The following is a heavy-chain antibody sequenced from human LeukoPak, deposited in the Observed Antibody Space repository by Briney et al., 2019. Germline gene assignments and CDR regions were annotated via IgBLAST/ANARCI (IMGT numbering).Heavy chain of an antibody. CDR3: ARIEVGATTRVDY. J-gene: IGHJ4*02. V-gene: IGHV4-39*01. Sequence: SETLSLTCTVSGGSISSSSYYWGWIRQPPGKGLEWIGSIYYSGSTYYNPSLKSRVTISVDTSKNQFSLKLSSVTAADTAVYYCARIEVGATTRVDYWGQGTLVTVSS. CDR2: IYYSGST. D-gene: IGHD1-26*01. CDR1: GGSISSSSYY.